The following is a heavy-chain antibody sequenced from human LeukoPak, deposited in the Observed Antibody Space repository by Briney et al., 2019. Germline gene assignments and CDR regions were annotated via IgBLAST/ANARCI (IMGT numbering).Heavy chain of an antibody. CDR3: ARGITMIGGFDY. CDR1: GGSISSGSYY. CDR2: IYTSGST. D-gene: IGHD3-10*02. J-gene: IGHJ4*02. Sequence: SDTLSLTCTVSGGSISSGSYYWSWIRQPAGKGVEWIGRIYTSGSTNYNPSLKSRVTISVDTSKNQFSLKLSSVTAAATAVYYCARGITMIGGFDYWGQGTLVTVSS. V-gene: IGHV4-61*02.